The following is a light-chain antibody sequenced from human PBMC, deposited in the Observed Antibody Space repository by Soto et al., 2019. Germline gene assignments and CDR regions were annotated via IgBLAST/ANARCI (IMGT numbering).Light chain of an antibody. CDR3: CSYTTSNTFV. CDR1: SSDVGAYNY. J-gene: IGLJ1*01. CDR2: HVT. V-gene: IGLV2-14*01. Sequence: QSVLTQPASVSGSLGRSITISCSGTSSDVGAYNYVSWYQQYPGKAPKLMIYHVTDRPSGVSNRFSGSKSGNTASLTISGLQAEDEADYYCCSYTTSNTFVFGNGTKVTVL.